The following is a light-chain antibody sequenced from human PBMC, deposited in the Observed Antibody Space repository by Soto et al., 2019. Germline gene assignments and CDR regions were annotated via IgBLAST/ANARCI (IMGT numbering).Light chain of an antibody. Sequence: QSALAQPPSVSGSPGQSIAISCTGTSSDVGGYNYVSWHQQHPGKAPKVLISVVGNRPSGVSNRFSGSKSGNTASLTISGLQAEDEADYYCSSYRSGGTFVFGSGTKVTVL. J-gene: IGLJ1*01. V-gene: IGLV2-14*01. CDR2: VVG. CDR1: SSDVGGYNY. CDR3: SSYRSGGTFV.